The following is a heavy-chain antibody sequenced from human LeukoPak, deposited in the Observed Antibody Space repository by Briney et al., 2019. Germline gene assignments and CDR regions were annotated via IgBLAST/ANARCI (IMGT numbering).Heavy chain of an antibody. V-gene: IGHV3-30*03. CDR2: ISYDGSNK. D-gene: IGHD3-22*01. CDR1: GFTFSSYS. CDR3: ARGLDYYDSSGYYPTYYYYGMDV. Sequence: GGSLRLSCAASGFTFSSYSMHWVRQAPGKGLEWVAVISYDGSNKYYADSVKGRFTISRDNSKNTLYLQMNSLRAEDTAVYYCARGLDYYDSSGYYPTYYYYGMDVWGQGTTVTVSS. J-gene: IGHJ6*02.